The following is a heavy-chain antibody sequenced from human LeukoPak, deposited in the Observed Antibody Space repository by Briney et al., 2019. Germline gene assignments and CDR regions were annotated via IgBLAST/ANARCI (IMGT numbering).Heavy chain of an antibody. Sequence: PGGSLRLSCAASGFTVSNNYMSWVRQAPGKGLEWVSVIYSGGSTYYADSVRGRFTISRDNSKNTLYLQMNSLRAEDTAVYYCARAWIAAPGPGPLDYWGQGTLVTVSS. V-gene: IGHV3-66*01. CDR1: GFTVSNNY. D-gene: IGHD6-13*01. CDR3: ARAWIAAPGPGPLDY. J-gene: IGHJ4*02. CDR2: IYSGGST.